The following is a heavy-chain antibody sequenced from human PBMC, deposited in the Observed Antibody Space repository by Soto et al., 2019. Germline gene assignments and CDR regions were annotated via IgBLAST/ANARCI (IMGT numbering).Heavy chain of an antibody. V-gene: IGHV1-8*01. J-gene: IGHJ3*02. CDR1: GYTFTSYD. D-gene: IGHD3-3*01. CDR2: MNPNSGNT. CDR3: ASPARNYDFWSGYSFDI. Sequence: ASVKVSCKASGYTFTSYDINWARQATGQGLEWMGWMNPNSGNTGYAQKFQGRVTMTRNTSISTAYMELSSLRSEDTAVYYCASPARNYDFWSGYSFDIWGQGTMVTV.